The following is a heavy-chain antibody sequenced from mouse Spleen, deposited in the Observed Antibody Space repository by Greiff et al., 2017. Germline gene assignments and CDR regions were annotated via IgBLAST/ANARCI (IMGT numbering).Heavy chain of an antibody. D-gene: IGHD2-14*01. V-gene: IGHV1-80*01. CDR1: GYAFSSYW. Sequence: VQLQQSGAELVKPGASVKISCKASGYAFSSYWMNWVKQRPGKGLEWIGQIYPGDGDTNYNGKFKGKATLTADKSSSTAYMQLSSLTSEDSAVYFCARGDRYDGAAWFAYWGQGTLVTVSA. J-gene: IGHJ3*01. CDR2: IYPGDGDT. CDR3: ARGDRYDGAAWFAY.